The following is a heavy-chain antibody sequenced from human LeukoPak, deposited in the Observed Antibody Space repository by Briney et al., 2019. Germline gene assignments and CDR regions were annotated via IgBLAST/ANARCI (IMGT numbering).Heavy chain of an antibody. CDR1: GFTFSSYS. Sequence: GGSLRLSCAASGFTFSSYSMNWVRQAPGKGLEWVSSISSSSSYIYYADSVKGRFTISRDNAKNSLYLQMNSLRAEDTAVYYCARGSCSSTSCYGYYYYGMDVWGQGTTVTVSS. CDR3: ARGSCSSTSCYGYYYYGMDV. D-gene: IGHD2-2*01. CDR2: ISSSSSYI. J-gene: IGHJ6*02. V-gene: IGHV3-21*01.